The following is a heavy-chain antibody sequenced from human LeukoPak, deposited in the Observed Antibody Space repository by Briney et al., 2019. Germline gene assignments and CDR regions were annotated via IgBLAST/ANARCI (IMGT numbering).Heavy chain of an antibody. CDR2: IYPGDSDT. CDR3: ARHEHRDYYDSTGLDY. D-gene: IGHD3-22*01. Sequence: GESLKISCKGSGDSFTSYWIGWVRQMPGKGLEWMGIIYPGDSDTRYSPSFQGQVTISADKSISTAYLQLSSLKASDTAMYYCARHEHRDYYDSTGLDYWGQGTLVTVSS. V-gene: IGHV5-51*01. CDR1: GDSFTSYW. J-gene: IGHJ4*02.